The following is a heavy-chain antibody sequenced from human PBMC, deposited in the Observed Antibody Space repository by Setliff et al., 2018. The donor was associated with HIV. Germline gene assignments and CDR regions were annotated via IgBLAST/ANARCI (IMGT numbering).Heavy chain of an antibody. J-gene: IGHJ1*01. Sequence: PSETLSLTCAVSGGSIRSSNWWSWVRQPPGKGLEWIGEIYHIGTTNYNPSLKSRVTITVDKSNNHFSLEMSSVTAADTAVYYCAANEGDRHYYGSGSLRYFQHWGQGTQVTGSS. CDR3: AANEGDRHYYGSGSLRYFQH. CDR1: GGSIRSSNW. V-gene: IGHV4-4*02. D-gene: IGHD3-10*01. CDR2: IYHIGTT.